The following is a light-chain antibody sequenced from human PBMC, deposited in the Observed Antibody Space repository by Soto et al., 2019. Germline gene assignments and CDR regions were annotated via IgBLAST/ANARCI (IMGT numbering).Light chain of an antibody. V-gene: IGKV1-39*01. CDR2: AAS. CDR1: QSISSW. J-gene: IGKJ5*01. Sequence: DIQMTQSPSTLSASVGDRVTITCRASQSISSWLAWYQKKTGKDPKLLIYAASSLQSGVPSRFSGSGSGTDFNLTISSLQPEDFATYYCQQSYSTIITVGQGTRLEIK. CDR3: QQSYSTIIT.